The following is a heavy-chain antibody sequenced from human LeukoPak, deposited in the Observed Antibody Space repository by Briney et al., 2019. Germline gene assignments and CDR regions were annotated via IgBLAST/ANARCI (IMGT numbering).Heavy chain of an antibody. J-gene: IGHJ4*02. Sequence: SETLSLTCTVSRYSISSGQYWGWIRQPPGKGLEWIGSIYHSGSTYYNPSLKSRVSTSVDTSKNQFSLGLTSVTAADTAVYYCARFITSGYYYFDYWGQGTLVTVSS. CDR2: IYHSGST. V-gene: IGHV4-38-2*02. CDR1: RYSISSGQY. CDR3: ARFITSGYYYFDY. D-gene: IGHD5-12*01.